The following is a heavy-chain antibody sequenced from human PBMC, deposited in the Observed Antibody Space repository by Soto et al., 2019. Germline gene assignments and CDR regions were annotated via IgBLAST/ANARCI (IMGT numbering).Heavy chain of an antibody. Sequence: ASVKVSCKASGYTFTSYAMHWVRQAPGQRLEWMGWINAGNGNTKYSQKFQGRVTITRDTSASTAYMELSSLRSEDTAVYYCAGQTGIAAADDKLQDAFDIWGQGTMVTVSS. CDR2: INAGNGNT. CDR3: AGQTGIAAADDKLQDAFDI. V-gene: IGHV1-3*01. J-gene: IGHJ3*02. D-gene: IGHD6-13*01. CDR1: GYTFTSYA.